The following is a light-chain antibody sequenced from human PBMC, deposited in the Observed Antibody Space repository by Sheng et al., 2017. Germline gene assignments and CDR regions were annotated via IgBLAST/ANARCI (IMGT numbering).Light chain of an antibody. V-gene: IGLV3-1*01. Sequence: SYELTQPPSVSVSPGQTTSITCSGERLGDKYALLVSTEARPVPCRWSSFKIASGPQGSLNRFSGSNSGNTATLTISGTQAMDEADYFCQAWDNSPGVVFGGGTKLTVL. CDR3: QAWDNSPGVV. J-gene: IGLJ3*02. CDR1: RLGDKY. CDR2: KIA.